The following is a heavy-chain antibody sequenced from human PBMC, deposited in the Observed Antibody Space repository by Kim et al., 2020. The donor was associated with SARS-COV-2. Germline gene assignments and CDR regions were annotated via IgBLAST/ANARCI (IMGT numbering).Heavy chain of an antibody. J-gene: IGHJ5*02. V-gene: IGHV1-3*01. D-gene: IGHD6-6*01. CDR3: ARDKGLRQLVYPNWFDP. Sequence: QGRVTITRDTSGSTAYMELSSLRSEDTAVYYCARDKGLRQLVYPNWFDPWGQGTLVTVSS.